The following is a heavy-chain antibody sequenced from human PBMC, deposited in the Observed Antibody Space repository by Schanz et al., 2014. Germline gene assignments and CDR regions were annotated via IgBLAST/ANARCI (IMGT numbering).Heavy chain of an antibody. D-gene: IGHD3-3*01. CDR1: GYIFINSG. Sequence: QIQLVQSGPEVKKPGATVKVSCKASGYIFINSGIRWVRQAPGQGLEWMGWISVYNHNKEYDQKFQGRVTMTTDTSTSTAYMALTDLRSDDTAVYYCARDRRFFDRDDLYYFDSWGQGTLVTVSS. V-gene: IGHV1-18*01. CDR2: ISVYNHNK. J-gene: IGHJ4*02. CDR3: ARDRRFFDRDDLYYFDS.